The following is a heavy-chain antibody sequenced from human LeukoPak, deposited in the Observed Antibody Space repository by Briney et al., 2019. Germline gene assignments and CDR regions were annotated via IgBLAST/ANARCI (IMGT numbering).Heavy chain of an antibody. V-gene: IGHV1-46*01. Sequence: ASVKVSCKASGYTFTSYYMHWVRQAPGQGLEWMGIINPSGGSTTFAEKFQGGVTMNRDTSTRTVYMELSSLRLEDTAIYYCARQESSAWYSYFDYWGQGTLVTVTS. CDR1: GYTFTSYY. J-gene: IGHJ4*02. CDR3: ARQESSAWYSYFDY. D-gene: IGHD6-19*01. CDR2: INPSGGST.